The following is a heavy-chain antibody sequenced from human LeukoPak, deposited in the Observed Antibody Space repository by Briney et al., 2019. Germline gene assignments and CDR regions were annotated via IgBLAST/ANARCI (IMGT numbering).Heavy chain of an antibody. V-gene: IGHV6-1*01. CDR1: GDSVSSNSAA. CDR3: ARGTLGYCSSTSCYGRYYYYYYYMDV. CDR2: TYYRFKWYN. J-gene: IGHJ6*03. Sequence: SQTLSLTCGIFGDSVSSNSAAWNWIRQSPSRGLEWLGRTYYRFKWYNDYAVSVKSRITISPDTYKHQFSLQLNSVTTEDTAVYYCARGTLGYCSSTSCYGRYYYYYYYMDVWGKGTTVTVSS. D-gene: IGHD2-2*01.